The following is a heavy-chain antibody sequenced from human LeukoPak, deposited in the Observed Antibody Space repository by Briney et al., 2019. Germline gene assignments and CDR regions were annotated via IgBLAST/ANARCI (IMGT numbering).Heavy chain of an antibody. CDR3: ARTQPTYDSKGQIFDY. D-gene: IGHD3-22*01. CDR1: GFTFSSHW. CDR2: INGAGTTT. V-gene: IGHV3-74*01. J-gene: IGHJ4*02. Sequence: PGGSLRLSCAASGFTFSSHWMHWVRQVPGKGLVWVSRINGAGTTTTYADSVKGRFTISRDNAKNTLSLEMNSLRAEDTAVYYCARTQPTYDSKGQIFDYWGQGTLVTVSS.